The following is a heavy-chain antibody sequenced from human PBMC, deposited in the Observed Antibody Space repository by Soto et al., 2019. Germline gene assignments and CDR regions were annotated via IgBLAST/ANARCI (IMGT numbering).Heavy chain of an antibody. CDR1: GFTFTNYA. CDR3: VKARAAGGFDY. CDR2: ISGSGGNT. J-gene: IGHJ4*02. V-gene: IGHV3-23*01. Sequence: EVHLLDSGGGLVQPGGSLRLSCAASGFTFTNYAMSWVRQAPGKGLEWVSSISGSGGNTYYADSVRGRFTISRDNTKNTLYLQMNSLRAEDTAIYYCVKARAAGGFDYCRQGTLVTVSS. D-gene: IGHD3-10*01.